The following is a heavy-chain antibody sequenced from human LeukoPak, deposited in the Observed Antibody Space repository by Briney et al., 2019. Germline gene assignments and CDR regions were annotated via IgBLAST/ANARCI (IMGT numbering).Heavy chain of an antibody. CDR1: GGSLSSHY. Sequence: SETLSLTRSVSGGSLSSHYWSWIRQPPGKGLELIGHIHDTGSTFYNPSLRGRVTISLDTSNNQFSLKLTSMTAADTAVYYCARFSSGCSTSSCYLTYWGQGTLVTVS. J-gene: IGHJ4*02. D-gene: IGHD2-2*01. CDR3: ARFSSGCSTSSCYLTY. V-gene: IGHV4-59*11. CDR2: IHDTGST.